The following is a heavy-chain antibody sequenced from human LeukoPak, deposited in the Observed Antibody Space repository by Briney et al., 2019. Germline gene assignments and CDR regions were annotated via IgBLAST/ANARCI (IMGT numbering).Heavy chain of an antibody. CDR3: AGGPWYSSSWYAY. V-gene: IGHV4-34*01. J-gene: IGHJ4*02. D-gene: IGHD6-13*01. Sequence: KPSETLSLTCAVYGGSFSGYYWSWIRQPPGKGLEWIGEINHSGSTNYNPSLKSRVTISVDTSKNQFSLKLSSVTAADTAVYYCAGGPWYSSSWYAYWGQGTLVTVSS. CDR2: INHSGST. CDR1: GGSFSGYY.